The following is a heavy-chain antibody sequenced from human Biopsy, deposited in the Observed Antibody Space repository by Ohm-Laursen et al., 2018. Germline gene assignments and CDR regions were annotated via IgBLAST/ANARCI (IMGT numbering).Heavy chain of an antibody. J-gene: IGHJ4*02. Sequence: LSLTCAASGSTFSNYYMHWVRQASGQGLLWFSRIKRDGTTTDYAESVKGRFTISRDNAKNTLYLQMNSLRAEDTAVYYCGRGGFFAYSTFDYWGQGALVTVSS. D-gene: IGHD4-11*01. CDR3: GRGGFFAYSTFDY. CDR1: GSTFSNYY. V-gene: IGHV3-74*01. CDR2: IKRDGTTT.